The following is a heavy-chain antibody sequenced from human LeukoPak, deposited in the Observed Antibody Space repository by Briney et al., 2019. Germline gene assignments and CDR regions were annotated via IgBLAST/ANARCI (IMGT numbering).Heavy chain of an antibody. D-gene: IGHD3-10*01. CDR2: IDTSASYV. Sequence: GGSLRLSCAASEFTFSSYSMNWVRQAPGKGLEWVSFIDTSASYVYYGDSVKGRFAISRDNAKNSLYLQMNGLRAEDTAVYYCARGRSITLLRGVALSDGFDFWGQGAMVTVSS. CDR1: EFTFSSYS. CDR3: ARGRSITLLRGVALSDGFDF. J-gene: IGHJ3*01. V-gene: IGHV3-21*06.